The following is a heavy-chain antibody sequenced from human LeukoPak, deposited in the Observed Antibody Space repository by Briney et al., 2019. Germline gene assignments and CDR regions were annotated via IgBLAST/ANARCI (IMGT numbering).Heavy chain of an antibody. J-gene: IGHJ6*03. V-gene: IGHV4-34*01. CDR2: INHSGST. CDR1: GGSFSGYY. Sequence: PSETLSLTCAVYGGSFSGYYWSWIRQPPGKGLEWIGEINHSGSTNYNPSLKSRVTISVDTSKNQFSLKLSSVTAADTAVYYCARLRRNYGSGSYRYYYMDVWGKGTTVTISS. D-gene: IGHD3-10*01. CDR3: ARLRRNYGSGSYRYYYMDV.